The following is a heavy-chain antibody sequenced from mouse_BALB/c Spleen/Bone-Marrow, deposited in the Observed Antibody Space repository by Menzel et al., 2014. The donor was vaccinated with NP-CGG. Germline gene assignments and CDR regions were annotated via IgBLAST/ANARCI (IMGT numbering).Heavy chain of an antibody. V-gene: IGHV1S41*01. CDR1: GYTFTNFW. CDR2: IAPGSGAT. Sequence: DLVKPGASVKLSCKASGYTFTNFWTNWVKQRPGQGLEWIGRIAPGSGATYYNEMFKGKATLTVDTSSSTAYIQLSSLSSEDSAVYFCARDDYAIDYWGQGTTLTVSS. J-gene: IGHJ2*01. CDR3: ARDDYAIDY. D-gene: IGHD2-4*01.